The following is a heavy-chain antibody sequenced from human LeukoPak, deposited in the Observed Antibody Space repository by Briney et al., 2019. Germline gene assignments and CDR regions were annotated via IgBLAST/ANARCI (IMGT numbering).Heavy chain of an antibody. CDR2: ISSSSSYI. CDR3: ARDGSGSYYFYYYMDV. J-gene: IGHJ6*03. D-gene: IGHD3-10*01. V-gene: IGHV3-21*01. CDR1: GFTFSSYS. Sequence: GGSLRLSCAVSGFTFSSYSMNWVRQAPGKGLEWVSSISSSSSYIYYADSVKGRFTISRDNAKNSLYLQMNSLRAEDTAVYYCARDGSGSYYFYYYMDVWGKGTTVTISS.